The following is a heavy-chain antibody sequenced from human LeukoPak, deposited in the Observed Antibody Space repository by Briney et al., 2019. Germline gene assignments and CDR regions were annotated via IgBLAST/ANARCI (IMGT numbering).Heavy chain of an antibody. V-gene: IGHV4-61*02. D-gene: IGHD3-3*01. CDR1: GGSINSDGYF. CDR3: ARGLGLWSGYHFDF. CDR2: IYSSGST. J-gene: IGHJ4*02. Sequence: PSETLSLTCTVSGGSINSDGYFWSWIRQPAGKGLEWIGRIYSSGSTTYNPSLRSRVTISLDTSKNQFSLRLSSVTAADTAVYFCARGLGLWSGYHFDFWGQGILGTVSS.